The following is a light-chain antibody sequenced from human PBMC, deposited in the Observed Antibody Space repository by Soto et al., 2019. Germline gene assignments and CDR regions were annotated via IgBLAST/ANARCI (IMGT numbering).Light chain of an antibody. CDR1: QSVLYSSNNKNY. CDR3: QQYYSTPLT. CDR2: WVS. J-gene: IGKJ4*01. Sequence: DIVMTQSPVALAVSLGERATINCKSSQSVLYSSNNKNYLAWYQQKPGQPPKLLIYWVSNRESGFPDRFSGSGSGTDFTLTISSLQAEDVAVYYCQQYYSTPLTFGGGTKVEIK. V-gene: IGKV4-1*01.